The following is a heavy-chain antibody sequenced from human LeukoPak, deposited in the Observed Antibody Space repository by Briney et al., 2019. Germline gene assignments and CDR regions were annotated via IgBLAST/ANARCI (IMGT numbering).Heavy chain of an antibody. Sequence: GGSLRLSCAASGFYFSDYVMHWVRQAPGKGMEWVAVISFDGNDKYYADSVKGRFTISRDNAKNSLYLQMNSLRAEDTAVYYCASWAGAATGFSGPFDYWGQGILVTVSS. J-gene: IGHJ4*02. CDR2: ISFDGNDK. CDR3: ASWAGAATGFSGPFDY. V-gene: IGHV3-30*04. CDR1: GFYFSDYV. D-gene: IGHD6-13*01.